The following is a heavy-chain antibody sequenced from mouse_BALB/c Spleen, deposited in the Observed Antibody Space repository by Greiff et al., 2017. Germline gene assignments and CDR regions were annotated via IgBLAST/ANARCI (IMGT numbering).Heavy chain of an antibody. D-gene: IGHD1-1*01. V-gene: IGHV1-4*01. J-gene: IGHJ4*01. Sequence: VQLQQSGAELARPGASVKMSCKASGYTFTSYTMHWVKQRPGQGLEWIGYINPSSGYTNYNQKFKDKATLTADKSSSTAYMQLSSLTSEDSAVYYCATLTTGYAMDYWGQGTSVTVSS. CDR1: GYTFTSYT. CDR2: INPSSGYT. CDR3: ATLTTGYAMDY.